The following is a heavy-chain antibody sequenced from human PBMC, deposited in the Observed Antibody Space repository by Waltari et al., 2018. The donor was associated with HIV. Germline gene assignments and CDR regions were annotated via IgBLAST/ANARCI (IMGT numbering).Heavy chain of an antibody. CDR1: GYTFNSYH. CDR3: ARGRATVAGVYYFDY. J-gene: IGHJ4*02. D-gene: IGHD4-17*01. Sequence: QVQLVQSGAEVKKPGASVKVSCKASGYTFNSYHINWVRTATGQGLEWMGWMNPNSGNTGYAQKFQGRVTMTRNTSISTAYMELSSLRSEDTAVHYCARGRATVAGVYYFDYWGQGTLVTVSS. CDR2: MNPNSGNT. V-gene: IGHV1-8*01.